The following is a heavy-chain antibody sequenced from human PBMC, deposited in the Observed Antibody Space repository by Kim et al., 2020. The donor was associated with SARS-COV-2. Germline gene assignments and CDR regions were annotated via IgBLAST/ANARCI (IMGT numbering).Heavy chain of an antibody. CDR2: IYYSGST. J-gene: IGHJ4*02. V-gene: IGHV4-59*01. Sequence: SETLSLTCTVSGGSISSYYWSWIRQPPGKGLEWIGYIYYSGSTNYNPSLKSRVTISVDTSKNQFSLKLSSVTAADTAVYYCARGVTMVRGGLYDFDYWGQGTLVTVSS. CDR1: GGSISSYY. CDR3: ARGVTMVRGGLYDFDY. D-gene: IGHD3-10*01.